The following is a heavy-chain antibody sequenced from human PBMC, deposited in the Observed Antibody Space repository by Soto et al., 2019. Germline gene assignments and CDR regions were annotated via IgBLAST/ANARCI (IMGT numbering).Heavy chain of an antibody. J-gene: IGHJ6*04. V-gene: IGHV1-69*13. CDR3: ARDSRVVAATHYYYGMDV. Sequence: SVKASCKASVGTFSSYAISWVRQAPGQGLEWMGGIIPIFGTANYAQKFQGRVTITADESTSTAYMELSSLRSEDTAVYYCARDSRVVAATHYYYGMDVWGEGTTVTVSS. CDR1: VGTFSSYA. CDR2: IIPIFGTA. D-gene: IGHD2-15*01.